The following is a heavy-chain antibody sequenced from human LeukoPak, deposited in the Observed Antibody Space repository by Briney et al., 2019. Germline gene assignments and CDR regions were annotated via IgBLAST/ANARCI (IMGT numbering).Heavy chain of an antibody. CDR1: GGSLTYHY. CDR2: IYYSGST. J-gene: IGHJ4*02. CDR3: ARGRGSSWYYFDS. D-gene: IGHD6-13*01. V-gene: IGHV4-59*11. Sequence: PSETLSLTCTVSGGSLTYHYWTWIRQSPGRRPEWIGYIYYSGSTHYNPSLESRVAFSVDTSKNQVSLNLSSVTAADTAVYYCARGRGSSWYYFDSWGQGTLVTVSS.